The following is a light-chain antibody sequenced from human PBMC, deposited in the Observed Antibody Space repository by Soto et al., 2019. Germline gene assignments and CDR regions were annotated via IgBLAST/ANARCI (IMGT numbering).Light chain of an antibody. CDR1: QSVSSN. CDR3: QQYNNWPPV. V-gene: IGKV3-15*01. J-gene: IGKJ5*01. Sequence: ERVMTQSPATLSVSPGERATLSCRASQSVSSNLAWYHQKPGQAPRLLIYGASTRATDIPARFSGSGSGTEFTLTISSLQSEDFAVYYCQQYNNWPPVFGQGTRLEIK. CDR2: GAS.